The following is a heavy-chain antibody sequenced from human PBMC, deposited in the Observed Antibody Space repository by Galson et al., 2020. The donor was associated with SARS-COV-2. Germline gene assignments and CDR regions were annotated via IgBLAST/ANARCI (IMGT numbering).Heavy chain of an antibody. CDR3: ARDQRNYDILTGYFSQADYYYYYGMDV. V-gene: IGHV3-30*03. J-gene: IGHJ6*02. CDR2: ISYDGSNK. Sequence: GESLKISCAASGFTFSSYGMHWVRQAPGKGLEWVAVISYDGSNKYYADSVKGRFTISRDNSKNTLYLQMNSLRAEDTAVYYCARDQRNYDILTGYFSQADYYYYYGMDVWGQGTTVTVSS. CDR1: GFTFSSYG. D-gene: IGHD3-9*01.